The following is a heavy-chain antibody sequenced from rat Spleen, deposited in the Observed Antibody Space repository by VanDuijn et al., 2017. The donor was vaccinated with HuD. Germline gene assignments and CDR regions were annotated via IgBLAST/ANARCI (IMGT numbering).Heavy chain of an antibody. CDR1: GFSITSYH. CDR3: ARQSYYDGSPYVLDA. V-gene: IGHV5-7*01. Sequence: VQLKESGPGLVQSSQTLSLTCTVSGFSITSYHLNWVRQAPKKGLEWVATISYDGSSTYYRDSVKGRFTISRDNAKSTPYLRMDSLGSEDTGTYYCARQSYYDGSPYVLDAWGQGASVTVSS. J-gene: IGHJ4*01. D-gene: IGHD1-12*02. CDR2: ISYDGSST.